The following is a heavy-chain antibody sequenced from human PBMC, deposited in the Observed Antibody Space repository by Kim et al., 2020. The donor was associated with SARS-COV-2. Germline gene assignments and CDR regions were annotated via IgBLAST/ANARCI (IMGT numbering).Heavy chain of an antibody. Sequence: SETLSLTCAVYGGSFSGYYWSWIRQPPGKGLEWIGEINHSGSTNYNPFLKSRVTISVDTSKNQFSLKLSSVTAADTAVYYCARDGYCSGGSCYAPTYYY. J-gene: IGHJ6*01. D-gene: IGHD2-15*01. V-gene: IGHV4-34*01. CDR2: INHSGST. CDR1: GGSFSGYY. CDR3: ARDGYCSGGSCYAPTYYY.